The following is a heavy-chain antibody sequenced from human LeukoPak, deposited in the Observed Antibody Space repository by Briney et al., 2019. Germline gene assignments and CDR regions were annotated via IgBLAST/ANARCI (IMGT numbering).Heavy chain of an antibody. Sequence: ASVKVSCKASGGTFSSYAISWVRQAPGQGLEWMGWMNPNSGNTGYAQKFQGRVTMTRNTSISTAYMELSSLRSEDTAVYYCARGGGDIVVVPAAIGIDGMDVWGQGTTVTVSS. CDR2: MNPNSGNT. V-gene: IGHV1-8*02. D-gene: IGHD2-2*02. J-gene: IGHJ6*02. CDR3: ARGGGDIVVVPAAIGIDGMDV. CDR1: GGTFSSYA.